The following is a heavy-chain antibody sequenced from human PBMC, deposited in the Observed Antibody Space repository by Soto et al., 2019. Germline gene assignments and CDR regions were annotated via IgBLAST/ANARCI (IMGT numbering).Heavy chain of an antibody. Sequence: GGSLRLSCGTSGFTFSSYVMSWVRQAPGKGLEWVSGISSSTYYADSVKGRFTISRDNSKNTLYLQMNSLRAEDTAVYYCAKDLWTTVPSGYFDYWGQGTLVTVSS. CDR3: AKDLWTTVPSGYFDY. D-gene: IGHD4-17*01. CDR2: ISSST. V-gene: IGHV3-23*01. CDR1: GFTFSSYV. J-gene: IGHJ4*02.